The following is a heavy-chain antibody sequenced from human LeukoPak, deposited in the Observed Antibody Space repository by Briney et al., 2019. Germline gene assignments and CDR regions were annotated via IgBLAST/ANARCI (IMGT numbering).Heavy chain of an antibody. V-gene: IGHV5-51*01. J-gene: IGHJ4*02. CDR2: INPRDSDT. D-gene: IGHD3-16*02. CDR1: GYSFTSYW. Sequence: GESLKISCKVSGYSFTSYWIGWVRQMPGKGLEWMGIINPRDSDTKYSPSFQGQVTFSVDKSISTAYLQWSSLKASDTAMYYCARQSVDGRYTFDYWGQGTLVTVSS. CDR3: ARQSVDGRYTFDY.